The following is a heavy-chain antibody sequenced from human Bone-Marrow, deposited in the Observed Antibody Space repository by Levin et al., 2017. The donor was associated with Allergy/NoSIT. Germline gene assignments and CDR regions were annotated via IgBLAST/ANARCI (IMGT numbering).Heavy chain of an antibody. CDR3: AKVGYGDYGHYGMDV. J-gene: IGHJ6*02. V-gene: IGHV3-23*01. D-gene: IGHD4-17*01. Sequence: GGSLRLSCAASGFTFSSYAMSWVRQAPGKGLEWVSAISGSGGSTYYADSVKGRFTISRDNSKNTLYLQMNSLRAEDTAVYYCAKVGYGDYGHYGMDVWGQGTTVTVSS. CDR2: ISGSGGST. CDR1: GFTFSSYA.